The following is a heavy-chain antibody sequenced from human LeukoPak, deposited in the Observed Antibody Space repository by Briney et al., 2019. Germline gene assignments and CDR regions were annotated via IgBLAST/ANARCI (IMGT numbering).Heavy chain of an antibody. CDR3: ARDRDYYDISGYDY. J-gene: IGHJ4*02. CDR2: IYSSGST. D-gene: IGHD3-22*01. CDR1: GGSISSYY. Sequence: PSETLSLTCTVSGGSISSYYWSWIRQSAEKGLEWIGRIYSSGSTNYNPSLKSRVTMSVDTSKNQFSPKLSSVTAADTAVYYCARDRDYYDISGYDYWGQGTPVTVSS. V-gene: IGHV4-4*07.